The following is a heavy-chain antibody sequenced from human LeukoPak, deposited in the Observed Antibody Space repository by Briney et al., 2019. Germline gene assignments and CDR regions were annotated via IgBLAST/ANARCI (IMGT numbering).Heavy chain of an antibody. CDR3: AKIWSGYLNDAFDI. Sequence: GGSLSLSWAASGFTFSSYAMSWVRQAPGKALEWVSAISGSGGSTYYADSVKGRFTISRDNSKNTLYLQMNSVRAEDTAVYYCAKIWSGYLNDAFDIWCQGTMVTVS. D-gene: IGHD3-3*01. CDR2: ISGSGGST. V-gene: IGHV3-23*01. CDR1: GFTFSSYA. J-gene: IGHJ3*02.